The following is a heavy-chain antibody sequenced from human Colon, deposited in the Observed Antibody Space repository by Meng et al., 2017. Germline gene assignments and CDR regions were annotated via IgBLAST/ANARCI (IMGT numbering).Heavy chain of an antibody. CDR2: INHSGST. V-gene: IGHV4-34*01. D-gene: IGHD3-16*01. CDR3: ARSLGYYDYVWGSYPPGY. CDR1: GGSFSGYY. J-gene: IGHJ4*02. Sequence: QVSLQQGGAGLLKPSETLSLTCAVYGGSFSGYYWSWIRQPPGKGLEWIGEINHSGSTNYNPSLKSRVTISVDTSKNQFSLKLSSVTAADTAVYYCARSLGYYDYVWGSYPPGYWGQGTLVTVSS.